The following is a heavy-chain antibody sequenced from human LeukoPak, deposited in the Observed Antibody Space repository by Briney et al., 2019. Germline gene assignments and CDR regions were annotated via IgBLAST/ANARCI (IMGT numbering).Heavy chain of an antibody. D-gene: IGHD3-22*01. Sequence: SETLSLTCTVSGGSISSYHWSWIRQPPGKGLECIGYMYYSGSPNYNPSLKSRVTMSVDTSKNQFSLKLSSVTAADTAVYYCARASYSSGYHEWGQGTLVTVSS. CDR2: MYYSGSP. J-gene: IGHJ4*02. CDR1: GGSISSYH. V-gene: IGHV4-59*12. CDR3: ARASYSSGYHE.